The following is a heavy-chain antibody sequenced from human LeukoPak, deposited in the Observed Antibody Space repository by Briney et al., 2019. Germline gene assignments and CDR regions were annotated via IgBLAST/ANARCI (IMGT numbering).Heavy chain of an antibody. D-gene: IGHD2-2*01. CDR1: GGSFSGYS. V-gene: IGHV4-34*01. Sequence: SETLSLTCAVYGGSFSGYSWSWIRQPPGKGLEWMGEINHSGSTNYNPSLKSRVTISVDTSKNQFSLKLSSVTAADTAVYYCARTLPIVVVPAATFAFDYWGQGTLVTVSS. J-gene: IGHJ4*02. CDR3: ARTLPIVVVPAATFAFDY. CDR2: INHSGST.